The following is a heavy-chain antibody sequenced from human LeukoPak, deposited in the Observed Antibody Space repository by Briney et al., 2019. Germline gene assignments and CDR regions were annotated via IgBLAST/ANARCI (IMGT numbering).Heavy chain of an antibody. V-gene: IGHV1-2*02. D-gene: IGHD1-14*01. CDR2: INPNSGGT. J-gene: IGHJ6*03. CDR1: GYTFTGYY. CDR3: ARGYTPYGSISPYYYYYYMDV. Sequence: EASVKVSCRASGYTFTGYYMHWVRQAPGQGLEWMGWINPNSGGTNYAQKFQGRVTMTRDTSISTAYMELSRLRSDDTAVYYCARGYTPYGSISPYYYYYYMDVWGKGTTVTVSS.